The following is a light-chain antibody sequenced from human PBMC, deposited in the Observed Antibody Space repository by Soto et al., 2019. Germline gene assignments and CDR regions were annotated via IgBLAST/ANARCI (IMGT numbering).Light chain of an antibody. CDR2: AAS. CDR3: QQYYSYPFT. Sequence: AIRMTRSPSSLSASTGDRVTITCRASQGISSYFAWYQQKPGKAPKLLIYAASTLQSGVPSRFSGSGSGTDFTLTISCLQSEDFATYYCQQYYSYPFTFGPGTKVDIK. J-gene: IGKJ3*01. V-gene: IGKV1-8*01. CDR1: QGISSY.